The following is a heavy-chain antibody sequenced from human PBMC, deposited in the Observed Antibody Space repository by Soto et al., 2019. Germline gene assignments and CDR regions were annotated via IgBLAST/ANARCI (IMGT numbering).Heavy chain of an antibody. Sequence: GSLRLSCAASGFTFSSYAMAWVRQAPGKGLEWVSGVSASGVSTDYADAVKGRFNISRDNSKNTVYLQMNSLRAEDTAVYYCAKSYDSSGYQRGEFDYWGQGTLVTGSS. D-gene: IGHD3-22*01. CDR2: VSASGVST. CDR1: GFTFSSYA. CDR3: AKSYDSSGYQRGEFDY. V-gene: IGHV3-23*01. J-gene: IGHJ4*02.